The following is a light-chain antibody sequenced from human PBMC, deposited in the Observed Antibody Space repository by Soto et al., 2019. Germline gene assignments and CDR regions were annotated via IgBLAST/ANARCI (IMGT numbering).Light chain of an antibody. V-gene: IGKV3-20*01. CDR1: QTVSSKY. CDR3: QQYTGPPTT. CDR2: GAS. Sequence: EIMLTQSPDTLSLSPGERATLSCRASQTVSSKYLAWCQQRPGQAPRLLIYGASTRAAGIPDRFSGSGSGTEFTLTITRLEPEDSAVYFCQQYTGPPTTFGQGTQLEIK. J-gene: IGKJ5*01.